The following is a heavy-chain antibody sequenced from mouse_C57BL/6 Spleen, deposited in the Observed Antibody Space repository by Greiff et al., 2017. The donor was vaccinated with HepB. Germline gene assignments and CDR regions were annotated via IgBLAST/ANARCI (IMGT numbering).Heavy chain of an antibody. CDR3: ARLNWDRGNYFAY. D-gene: IGHD4-1*01. CDR2: IYPGDGDT. J-gene: IGHJ2*01. CDR1: GYAFSSSW. V-gene: IGHV1-82*01. Sequence: QVQLQQSGPELVKPGASVKISCKASGYAFSSSWMNWVKQRPGKGLEWIGRIYPGDGDTNYNGKFKGKATLTADKSSSTAYMQLSSLTSEDSAVYVCARLNWDRGNYFAYWGQGTPLTVSS.